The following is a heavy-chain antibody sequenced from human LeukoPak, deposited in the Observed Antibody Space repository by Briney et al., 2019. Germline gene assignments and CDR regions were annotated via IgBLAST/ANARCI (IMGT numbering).Heavy chain of an antibody. CDR3: ARYCSSTSCYMGNNWFDP. D-gene: IGHD2-2*02. CDR1: GGTFISYA. CDR2: IIPIFGTA. Sequence: SVKVSCKASGGTFISYAISWVRQAPGQGLEWMGGIIPIFGTANYAQKFQGRVTITTDESTSTAYMELSSLRSEDTAVYYCARYCSSTSCYMGNNWFDPWGQGTLVTVSS. J-gene: IGHJ5*02. V-gene: IGHV1-69*05.